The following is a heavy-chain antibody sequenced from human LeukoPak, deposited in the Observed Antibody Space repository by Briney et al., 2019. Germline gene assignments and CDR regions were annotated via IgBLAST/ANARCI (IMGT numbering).Heavy chain of an antibody. CDR1: GGSFSVYY. Sequence: PSETLSLTCAVYGGSFSVYYWSWIRQPPGKGLEWIGEINHSGSTNYNPSLKSRVTISVDTSKNQFSLKLSSVTAADTAVYYCAGGCSSTSCYSNFDYWGQGTLVTVSS. CDR3: AGGCSSTSCYSNFDY. D-gene: IGHD2-2*01. J-gene: IGHJ4*02. V-gene: IGHV4-34*01. CDR2: INHSGST.